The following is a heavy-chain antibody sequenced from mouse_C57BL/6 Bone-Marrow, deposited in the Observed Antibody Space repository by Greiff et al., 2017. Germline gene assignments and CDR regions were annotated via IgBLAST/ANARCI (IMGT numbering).Heavy chain of an antibody. D-gene: IGHD2-5*01. V-gene: IGHV7-3*01. CDR3: ASIIYSNLYFDY. CDR2: IRNKANGYTT. Sequence: EVTLVESGGGLVQPGGSLSLSCAASGFTFTDYYMSWVRQPPGKALEWLGFIRNKANGYTTEYSASVKGRFTISRDNSQSILYLPMNALRAKDSDTCYSASIIYSNLYFDYKGQGTTLTVA. CDR1: GFTFTDYY. J-gene: IGHJ2*01.